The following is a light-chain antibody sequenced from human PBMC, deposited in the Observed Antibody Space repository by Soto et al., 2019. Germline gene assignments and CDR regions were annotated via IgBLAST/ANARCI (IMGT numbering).Light chain of an antibody. CDR1: QDISSK. V-gene: IGKV1D-12*01. J-gene: IGKJ4*01. Sequence: DIQMTQSPSSMSASVGDRVTITCRASQDISSKLAWYQRKPGKAPELLIYTASSLESGVPSRFRGSGSGTDFSLTISSLQHEDFATYYCLQANSFPLTFGGGPKVDIK. CDR3: LQANSFPLT. CDR2: TAS.